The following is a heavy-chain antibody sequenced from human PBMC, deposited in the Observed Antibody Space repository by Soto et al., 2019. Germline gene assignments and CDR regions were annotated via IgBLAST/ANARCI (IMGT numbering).Heavy chain of an antibody. D-gene: IGHD3-10*01. CDR3: TTDVGYYGSGSPRDY. CDR2: IYYSGST. CDR1: GYSISSGGYY. J-gene: IGHJ4*02. Sequence: PSETLSLTCTVSGYSISSGGYYWSWIRQRPGKGLEWIGYIYYSGSTYFNPSLKSRVTISLDTSKNQFSLKLSSVTAADTAVYYCTTDVGYYGSGSPRDYWGQGTLVTVSS. V-gene: IGHV4-31*03.